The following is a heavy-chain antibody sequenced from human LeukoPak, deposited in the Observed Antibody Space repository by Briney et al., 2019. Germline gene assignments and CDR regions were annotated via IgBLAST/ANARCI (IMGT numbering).Heavy chain of an antibody. D-gene: IGHD6-19*01. Sequence: GRSLRLSCAASGFTFSSYGMSWVRQAPGKGLEWVSAISGSGGSTYYADSVKGRFTISRDNSKNTLYLQMNSLRAEDTAVYYCAKESSGWYRGDWFDPWGQGTLVTVSS. CDR2: ISGSGGST. CDR3: AKESSGWYRGDWFDP. V-gene: IGHV3-23*01. J-gene: IGHJ5*02. CDR1: GFTFSSYG.